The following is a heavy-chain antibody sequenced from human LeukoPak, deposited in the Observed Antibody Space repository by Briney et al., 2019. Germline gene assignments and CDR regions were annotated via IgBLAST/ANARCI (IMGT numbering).Heavy chain of an antibody. CDR1: GFTSGSYW. CDR3: ARDRGSSGWYEFDY. Sequence: GGSLRLSCAASGFTSGSYWMSWVRQAPGKGVEWVANIKQDGSEKYYVDSVRGRFTISRDNAKNSLYLQMNSLRAEDTAVYYCARDRGSSGWYEFDYWGQGTLVTVSS. CDR2: IKQDGSEK. J-gene: IGHJ4*02. D-gene: IGHD6-19*01. V-gene: IGHV3-7*01.